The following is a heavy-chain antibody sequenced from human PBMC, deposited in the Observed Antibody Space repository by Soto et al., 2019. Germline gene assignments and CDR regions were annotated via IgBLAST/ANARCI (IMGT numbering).Heavy chain of an antibody. CDR2: VYYRGRS. J-gene: IGHJ4*02. D-gene: IGHD2-2*01. CDR3: LRQRSTLQTQAYFDY. V-gene: IGHV4-39*01. Sequence: PSETLTLTCTVSGGSVTNSSYYWGWIRQSPGKGLEWIGSVYYRGRSYSKSSVKSRVTISVDSSKNRFSLSLNSLTASNTAVYFCLRQRSTLQTQAYFDYWGQVALVTFSS. CDR1: GGSVTNSSYY.